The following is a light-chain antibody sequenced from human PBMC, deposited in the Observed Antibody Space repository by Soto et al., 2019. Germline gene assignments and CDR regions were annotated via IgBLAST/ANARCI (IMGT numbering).Light chain of an antibody. J-gene: IGLJ1*01. CDR2: EVS. CDR3: SSYTSSSRLYV. CDR1: SSDVGAYNY. Sequence: QSALTQPASVSGSPGQSITISCTGTSSDVGAYNYVSWYQQHPGKAPKVMIYEVSNRPSGVSNRFSGSKSGNTASLTISGLQAEDEADYYCSSYTSSSRLYVFGTGTKLTVL. V-gene: IGLV2-14*01.